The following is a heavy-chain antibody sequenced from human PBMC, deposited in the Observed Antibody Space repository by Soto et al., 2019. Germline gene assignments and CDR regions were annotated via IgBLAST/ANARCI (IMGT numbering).Heavy chain of an antibody. J-gene: IGHJ4*02. D-gene: IGHD5-18*01. CDR3: ARENVDTAMVLDY. Sequence: SVKVSCKASGGTFSSYPISWVRQAPGQGLEWMGGIIPIFGTANYAQKFQGRVTITADESTSTAYMELSSLRSEDTAVYYCARENVDTAMVLDYWGQGTLVTVSS. CDR1: GGTFSSYP. V-gene: IGHV1-69*13. CDR2: IIPIFGTA.